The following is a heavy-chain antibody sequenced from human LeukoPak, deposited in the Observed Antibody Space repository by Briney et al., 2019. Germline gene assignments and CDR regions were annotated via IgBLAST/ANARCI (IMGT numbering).Heavy chain of an antibody. CDR2: IYSSGST. CDR1: VGSIRNYY. V-gene: IGHV4-4*07. CDR3: ARVACSGGSCYHFDY. J-gene: IGHJ4*02. D-gene: IGHD2-15*01. Sequence: SDTLSLTCSFSVGSIRNYYWSGIPQPAGKGLECSGRIYSSGSTDYNPALKSRVTMSVDTSKNQFSLKPSSVTAADSAVYYCARVACSGGSCYHFDYWGQGTLVTVSS.